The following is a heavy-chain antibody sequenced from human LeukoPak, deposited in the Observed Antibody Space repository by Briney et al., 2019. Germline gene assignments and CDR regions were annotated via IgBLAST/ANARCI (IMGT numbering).Heavy chain of an antibody. CDR2: IYTSGST. J-gene: IGHJ4*02. Sequence: SETLSLTCTVSGGAISSYYWNWLRQPAGKGLEWIGRIYTSGSTNYNPSLKSRVTISVDTSKNQFSLKLTSVTAADTAVYYCARVSGSYSWGQGSLVTVSS. D-gene: IGHD1-26*01. V-gene: IGHV4-4*07. CDR1: GGAISSYY. CDR3: ARVSGSYS.